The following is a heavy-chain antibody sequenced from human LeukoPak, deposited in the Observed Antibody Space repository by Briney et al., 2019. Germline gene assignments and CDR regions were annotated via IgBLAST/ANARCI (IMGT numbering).Heavy chain of an antibody. CDR1: GFTFSTYA. J-gene: IGHJ4*02. CDR2: ISSNGNNT. CDR3: VKDGRGWLVDY. Sequence: GGSLRLSCSASGFTFSTYAMDWVRQAPGKGLEYVSAISSNGNNTYYADSVKGRFTISRDNSKNTLYLQMASLRTEDTAVYYCVKDGRGWLVDYWGQGTLVTVSS. V-gene: IGHV3-64D*06. D-gene: IGHD6-19*01.